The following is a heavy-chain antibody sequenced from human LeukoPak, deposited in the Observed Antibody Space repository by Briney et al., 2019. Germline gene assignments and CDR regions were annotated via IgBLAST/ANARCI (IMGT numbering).Heavy chain of an antibody. J-gene: IGHJ6*03. V-gene: IGHV4-59*01. D-gene: IGHD5-18*01. CDR2: IYYTGTT. CDR1: GGSISSYY. Sequence: SETLSLTCTVSGGSISSYYWSWIRQPPGKGLEWVGYIYYTGTTNYNPSLKSRVTISLDPSKNQFSLKLSSVTAADTAVYYCARTTEGGYTYGYFYYYYMDVWGQGTLVTVSS. CDR3: ARTTEGGYTYGYFYYYYMDV.